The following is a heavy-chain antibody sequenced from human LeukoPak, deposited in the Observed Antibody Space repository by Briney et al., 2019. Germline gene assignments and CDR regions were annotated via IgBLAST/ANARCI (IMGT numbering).Heavy chain of an antibody. CDR3: TKLSGVAAAFDI. V-gene: IGHV3-23*01. J-gene: IGHJ3*02. Sequence: SGGSLRLSCAASGFTFSSYAMSWVRQAPGKGLEWVSAISGSGGSTYYADSAKGWFTMSRDNSKNMVYLEMHSLRADDTAVYYCTKLSGVAAAFDIWGQGTMVTVSS. CDR2: ISGSGGST. CDR1: GFTFSSYA. D-gene: IGHD2-8*01.